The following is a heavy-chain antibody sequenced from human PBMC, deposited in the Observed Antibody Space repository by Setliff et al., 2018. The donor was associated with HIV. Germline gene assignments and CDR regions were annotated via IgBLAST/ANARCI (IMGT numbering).Heavy chain of an antibody. J-gene: IGHJ3*01. CDR3: ARGGEERNMITGALDV. V-gene: IGHV1-8*03. CDR2: MNPNSGNA. CDR1: GYTFTKYD. D-gene: IGHD3-16*01. Sequence: ASVKVSCKASGYTFTKYDINWVRQATGQGLEWMGWMNPNSGNAEYAQRFQGRVTLTRNTSISTAYMELSSLTSEDTAVYFCARGGEERNMITGALDVWGQGSLVTVSS.